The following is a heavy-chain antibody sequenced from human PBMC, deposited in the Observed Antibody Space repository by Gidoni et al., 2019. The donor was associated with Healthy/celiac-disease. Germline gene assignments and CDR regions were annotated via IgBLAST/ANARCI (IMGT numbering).Heavy chain of an antibody. Sequence: YYNPSLKSRVTISVDTSKNQFSLKLSSVTAADTAVYYCARGSNPPQGDAFDIWGQGTMVTVSS. J-gene: IGHJ3*02. CDR3: ARGSNPPQGDAFDI. V-gene: IGHV4-39*01.